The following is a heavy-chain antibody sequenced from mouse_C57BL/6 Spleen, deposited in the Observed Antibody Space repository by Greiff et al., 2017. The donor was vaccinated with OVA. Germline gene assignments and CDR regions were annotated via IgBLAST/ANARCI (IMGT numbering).Heavy chain of an antibody. D-gene: IGHD2-3*01. V-gene: IGHV1-82*01. CDR3: ARDGYYDYCAMDY. CDR1: GYAFSSSW. J-gene: IGHJ4*01. CDR2: IYPGDGDT. Sequence: VQLQQSGPELVKPGASVKISCKASGYAFSSSWMNWVKQRPGQGLEWIGRIYPGDGDTNYNGKFKGKATLTADKSSSTAYMQLSSLTSEDSAVYFCARDGYYDYCAMDYWGQGTSVTVSS.